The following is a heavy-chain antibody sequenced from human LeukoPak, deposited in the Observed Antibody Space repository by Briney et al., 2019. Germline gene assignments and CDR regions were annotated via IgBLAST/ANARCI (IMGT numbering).Heavy chain of an antibody. V-gene: IGHV3-48*03. CDR3: AREGYDFWGVYMDV. CDR2: ISSSGSTI. Sequence: GGSLRLSCAASGFTFSSYEMNWVRQAPGKGLEWVSYISSSGSTIYYADSVKGRFTFSRDNAKNSLYLQMNSLRAEDTAVYYCAREGYDFWGVYMDVWGKGTTVTVSS. D-gene: IGHD3-3*01. J-gene: IGHJ6*03. CDR1: GFTFSSYE.